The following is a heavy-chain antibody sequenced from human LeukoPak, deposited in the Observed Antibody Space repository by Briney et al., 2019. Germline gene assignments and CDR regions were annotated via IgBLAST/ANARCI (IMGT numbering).Heavy chain of an antibody. J-gene: IGHJ4*02. CDR1: GGSISSYY. D-gene: IGHD6-19*01. Sequence: PSETLSLTCTVSGGSISSYYWSWIRQPPGKGLEWIGYMDDSGSTNYNPSLTSRVTISEDTSKNQLSLKLGSVTAADTAVYYCARHSSCSGGAFQYWGQGTPVTVSS. V-gene: IGHV4-59*08. CDR2: MDDSGST. CDR3: ARHSSCSGGAFQY.